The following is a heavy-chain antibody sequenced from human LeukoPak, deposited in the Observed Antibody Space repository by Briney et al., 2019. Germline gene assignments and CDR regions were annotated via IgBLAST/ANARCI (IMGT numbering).Heavy chain of an antibody. Sequence: GASVKVSCKASGYTFTSYGISWVRQAPGQGLEWMGWISAYNGNTNYAQKLQGRVTMTTDASTSTAYMELRSLRSDDTAVYYCARVLNDYGDSTHLDAFDIWGQGTMVTVSS. D-gene: IGHD4-17*01. J-gene: IGHJ3*02. CDR3: ARVLNDYGDSTHLDAFDI. CDR1: GYTFTSYG. V-gene: IGHV1-18*01. CDR2: ISAYNGNT.